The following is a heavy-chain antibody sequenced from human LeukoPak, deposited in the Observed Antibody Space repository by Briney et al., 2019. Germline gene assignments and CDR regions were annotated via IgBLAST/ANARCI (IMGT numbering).Heavy chain of an antibody. Sequence: PGGSLRLSCAASGFSFRTYAMNWVRQAPGKGLEWVSAISGSGGSTYYADSVKGRFTISRDNSKNTLYLQMNSLRAEDTAVYYCAKAPEGLLLWFGELLHYWGQGTLVTVSS. J-gene: IGHJ4*02. D-gene: IGHD3-10*01. CDR2: ISGSGGST. V-gene: IGHV3-23*01. CDR3: AKAPEGLLLWFGELLHY. CDR1: GFSFRTYA.